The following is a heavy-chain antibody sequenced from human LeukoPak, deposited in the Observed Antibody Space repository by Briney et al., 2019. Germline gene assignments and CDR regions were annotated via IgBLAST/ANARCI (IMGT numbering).Heavy chain of an antibody. J-gene: IGHJ4*02. Sequence: GGSLKLSCAASGFTFNNYNMNWVRQAPGRALEWVSSITSSGTYIFYADSVKGRFTISRDNSKNTLYLQMNSLRAEDTAVYYCAKRTDSDYGDCWGQGTLVTVSS. V-gene: IGHV3-21*04. CDR1: GFTFNNYN. D-gene: IGHD2/OR15-2a*01. CDR3: AKRTDSDYGDC. CDR2: ITSSGTYI.